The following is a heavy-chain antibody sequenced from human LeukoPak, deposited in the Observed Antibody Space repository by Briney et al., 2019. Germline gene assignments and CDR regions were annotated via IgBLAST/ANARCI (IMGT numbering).Heavy chain of an antibody. CDR3: ARGKLAPIDY. V-gene: IGHV4-61*02. J-gene: IGHJ4*02. Sequence: SETLSLTCTVSGGSISSGSYYWSWIRQPAGRGLEWIGRIYTSGGTNYNPSLKSRVTISVDTSKNQFSLKLSSVTAADTAVYYCARGKLAPIDYWGQGTLVTVSS. D-gene: IGHD6-6*01. CDR1: GGSISSGSYY. CDR2: IYTSGGT.